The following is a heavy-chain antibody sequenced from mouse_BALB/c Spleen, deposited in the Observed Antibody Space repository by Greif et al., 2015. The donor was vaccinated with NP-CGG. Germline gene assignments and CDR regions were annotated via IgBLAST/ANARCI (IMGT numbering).Heavy chain of an antibody. CDR3: NAGGNFFAY. J-gene: IGHJ3*01. Sequence: VQLQQSGAELVRSGASVKLSCTASGFNIKDYYMHWVKQRPEQGLEWIGWIDPENGDTEYAPKFQGKATMTADTSSNTAYLQLSSLTSEDTAVYYCNAGGNFFAYWGQGTLVTVSA. CDR1: GFNIKDYY. V-gene: IGHV14-4*02. D-gene: IGHD2-1*01. CDR2: IDPENGDT.